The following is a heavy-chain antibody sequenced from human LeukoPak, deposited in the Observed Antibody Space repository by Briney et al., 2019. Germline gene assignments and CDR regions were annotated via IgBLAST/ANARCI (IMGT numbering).Heavy chain of an antibody. J-gene: IGHJ5*02. Sequence: PSETLSLTCTVSGGSISSYYWSWIRQSPGKGLEWIGYIYYSGSTNYNPSLKSRVTISVDTSKNQFSLKLSSVTAADTAVYYCAMVAANYAHWFDPWGQGTLVTVSS. V-gene: IGHV4-59*08. CDR3: AMVAANYAHWFDP. CDR2: IYYSGST. CDR1: GGSISSYY. D-gene: IGHD2-15*01.